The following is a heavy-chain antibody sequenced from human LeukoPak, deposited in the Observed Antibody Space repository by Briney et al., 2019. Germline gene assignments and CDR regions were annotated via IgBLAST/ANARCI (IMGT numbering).Heavy chain of an antibody. V-gene: IGHV3-48*01. CDR1: LFNFNGYS. Sequence: GGSLRLFCAASLFNFNGYSKNCVPHAPGKGLECITYIDHENNHIEYADSLKGRFIVSRDNSKNSVYLQLNSLRSDETAVYYCVRGGCGTNCPSHYFDYWGQGTLVTVSS. J-gene: IGHJ4*02. D-gene: IGHD4/OR15-4a*01. CDR3: VRGGCGTNCPSHYFDY. CDR2: IDHENNHI.